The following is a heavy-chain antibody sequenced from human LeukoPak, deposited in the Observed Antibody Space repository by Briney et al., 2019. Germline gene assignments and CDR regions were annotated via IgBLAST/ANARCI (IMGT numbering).Heavy chain of an antibody. V-gene: IGHV1-69*04. D-gene: IGHD2-2*01. CDR3: ARGYCSSTRCPPGDGY. J-gene: IGHJ4*02. CDR1: GGTFSSYA. CDR2: IIPILGIA. Sequence: SVKVSCKASGGTFSSYAISWVRQAPGQGLEWMGRIIPILGIANYAQKFQGRVTITADKSTSTAYMELSSLRSEDTAVYYCARGYCSSTRCPPGDGYWGQGTLVTVSS.